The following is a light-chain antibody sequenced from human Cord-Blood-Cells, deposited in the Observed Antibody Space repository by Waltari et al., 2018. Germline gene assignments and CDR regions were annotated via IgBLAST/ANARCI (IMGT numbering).Light chain of an antibody. Sequence: QSALTQPASVSGSPGQSITISCTGTSSDVGGYNYVFWYQQHPGKAPKLMIYDVSKRPSGVSNRFSGSKSGNTASLTISGLQAEDEADYYCSSYTSSSTFVFGTGTKVTVL. J-gene: IGLJ1*01. CDR2: DVS. CDR3: SSYTSSSTFV. CDR1: SSDVGGYNY. V-gene: IGLV2-14*01.